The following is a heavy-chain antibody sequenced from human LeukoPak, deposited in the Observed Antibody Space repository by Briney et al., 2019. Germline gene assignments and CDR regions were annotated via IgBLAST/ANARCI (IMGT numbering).Heavy chain of an antibody. J-gene: IGHJ6*02. Sequence: GGSLRLSCAASGFTFSSYGMHWVRQAPGKGLEWVAVISYDGSNKYYADSVKGRFTISRDNSKNTLYLQMNSLRAEDTAVYYCARAPKKVRGYGMDVWGQGTTVTVSS. CDR2: ISYDGSNK. V-gene: IGHV3-30*03. CDR3: ARAPKKVRGYGMDV. CDR1: GFTFSSYG. D-gene: IGHD3-10*01.